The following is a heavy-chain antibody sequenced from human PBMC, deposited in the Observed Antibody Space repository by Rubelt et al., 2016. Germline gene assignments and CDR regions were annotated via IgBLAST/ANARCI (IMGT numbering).Heavy chain of an antibody. Sequence: EVQLVESGGGLVKPGGSLRLSCAASGFTFSNAWMSWVRQAPGKGLEWVGRIKSKTDGGTTDYAAPVKGRCTISRDDSKTTVYLQMNSLKTEDTAVYYCATGGHMTTVGVYWGQGTLVTVSS. V-gene: IGHV3-15*01. CDR2: IKSKTDGGTT. J-gene: IGHJ4*02. D-gene: IGHD4-11*01. CDR3: ATGGHMTTVGVY. CDR1: GFTFSNAW.